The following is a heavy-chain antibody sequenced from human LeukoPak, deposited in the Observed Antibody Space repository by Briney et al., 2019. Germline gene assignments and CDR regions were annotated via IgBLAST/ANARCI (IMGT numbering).Heavy chain of an antibody. CDR1: VYTFTDYY. Sequence: ASVKVSCKASVYTFTDYYMHWVRQAPGQGLGWMGWINPNSGGTNYAQKFQGRVTMTRDTSISTAYMELRRLRSDDTAVYSCWVVITHDAFDIWGQGTMVTVSS. CDR2: INPNSGGT. D-gene: IGHD3-22*01. V-gene: IGHV1-2*02. CDR3: WVVITHDAFDI. J-gene: IGHJ3*02.